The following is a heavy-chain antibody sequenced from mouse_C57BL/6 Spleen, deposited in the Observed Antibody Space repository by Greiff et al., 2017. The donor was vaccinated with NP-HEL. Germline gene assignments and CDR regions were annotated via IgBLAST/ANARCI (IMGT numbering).Heavy chain of an antibody. V-gene: IGHV1-20*01. CDR1: GYSFTGYF. J-gene: IGHJ3*01. CDR3: ARSYSNYVGWFAY. CDR2: INPYNGDT. D-gene: IGHD2-5*01. Sequence: EVQLQESGPELVKPGDSVKISCKASGYSFTGYFMNWVMQSHGKSLEWIGRINPYNGDTFYNQKFKGKATLTVDKSSSTAHMELRSLTSEDSAVYYCARSYSNYVGWFAYWGQGTLVTVSA.